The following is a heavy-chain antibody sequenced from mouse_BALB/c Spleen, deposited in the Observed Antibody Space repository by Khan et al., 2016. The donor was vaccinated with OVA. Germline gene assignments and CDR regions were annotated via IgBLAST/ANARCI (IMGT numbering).Heavy chain of an antibody. D-gene: IGHD1-1*01. Sequence: EVQLLETGGGLVQPGGSRKLSCAASGFTFTSYGMHWIRQAPEKGLEWVAYISSDSNTIYYADTVKGRFTISRDNPKNTLFLQMTSLRSGDTAMYFCATSYFYGYYFDYWGQGITLTVSS. V-gene: IGHV5-17*02. CDR1: GFTFTSYG. CDR3: ATSYFYGYYFDY. J-gene: IGHJ2*01. CDR2: ISSDSNTI.